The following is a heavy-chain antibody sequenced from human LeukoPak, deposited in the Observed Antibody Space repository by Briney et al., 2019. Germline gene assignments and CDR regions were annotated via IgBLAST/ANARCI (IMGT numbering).Heavy chain of an antibody. CDR3: ARDGVASDYYYYGMDV. CDR1: GFTFSSYS. V-gene: IGHV3-48*04. D-gene: IGHD2-15*01. J-gene: IGHJ6*02. Sequence: GGSLRLSCAASGFTFSSYSMNWVRQAPGKGLEWVSYISSSSSTIYYADSVKGRFTISRDNAKNSLYLQMNSLRAEDTAVYYCARDGVASDYYYYGMDVWGQGTTVTVSS. CDR2: ISSSSSTI.